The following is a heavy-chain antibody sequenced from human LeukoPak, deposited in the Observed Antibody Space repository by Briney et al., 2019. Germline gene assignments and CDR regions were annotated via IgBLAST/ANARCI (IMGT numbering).Heavy chain of an antibody. D-gene: IGHD6-19*01. CDR3: AKMVPSSGWT. CDR1: GFTFSSYG. J-gene: IGHJ5*02. CDR2: ISYDGTNK. Sequence: GGSLRLSCAASGFTFSSYGMHWVRQAPGKGLEWVTVISYDGTNKYYADSVKGRFTISRDNSKNTLYLQMNSLRTEDTAVYYCAKMVPSSGWTWGQGTLVTVSS. V-gene: IGHV3-30*18.